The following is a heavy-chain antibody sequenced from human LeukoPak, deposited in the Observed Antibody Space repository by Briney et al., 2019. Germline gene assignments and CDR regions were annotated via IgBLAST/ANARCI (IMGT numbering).Heavy chain of an antibody. CDR1: GFTFSSYS. CDR3: ARAPGGGSYYFDY. CDR2: ISSSSSYI. Sequence: GGSLRLSCAASGFTFSSYSMNWVRQAPGKGLEWVSSISSSSSYIYYADSLKGRFTISRDNAKNSLYLQMTSLRAEDTAVYYCARAPGGGSYYFDYWGQGTLVTVSS. D-gene: IGHD2-15*01. J-gene: IGHJ4*02. V-gene: IGHV3-21*01.